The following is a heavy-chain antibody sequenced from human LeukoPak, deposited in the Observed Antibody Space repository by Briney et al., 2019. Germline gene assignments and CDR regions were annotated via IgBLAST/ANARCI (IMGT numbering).Heavy chain of an antibody. CDR2: INPILGIA. D-gene: IGHD2-2*01. CDR3: ARNAWEYQLLLIY. CDR1: GGTFSSYT. Sequence: SVKVSCKASGGTFSSYTISWVRQAPGQGLEWMGRINPILGIANYAQKFQGRVTITADKSTSTAYMELSSLRSEGTAVYYCARNAWEYQLLLIYWGQGTLVTVPS. J-gene: IGHJ4*02. V-gene: IGHV1-69*02.